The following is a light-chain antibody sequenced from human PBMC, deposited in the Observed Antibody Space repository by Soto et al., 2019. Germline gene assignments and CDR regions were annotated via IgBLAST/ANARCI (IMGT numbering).Light chain of an antibody. J-gene: IGLJ3*02. CDR1: SSNIGAGYD. Sequence: QSVLTQPPSVSGARGQRVTISCTGSSSNIGAGYDVHWYQQLPGTAPKLLIYGNSNRPSGVPDRFSGSKSGTPASLAITGLQAEDEADYYCQSYDSSLSGWVFGGGTKLTVL. V-gene: IGLV1-40*01. CDR3: QSYDSSLSGWV. CDR2: GNS.